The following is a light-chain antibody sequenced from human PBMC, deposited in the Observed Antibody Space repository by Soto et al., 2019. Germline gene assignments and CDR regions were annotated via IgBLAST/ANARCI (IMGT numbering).Light chain of an antibody. J-gene: IGLJ3*02. CDR3: SSYTTSNTQV. V-gene: IGLV2-14*01. CDR2: DVS. Sequence: HSALTQPASVSGSPGQSITSSCTGTSSDVGTYNYVSWYQHRPGKAPKLMIYDVSYRPSGVSNRFSGSKSANTASLTISGLQAEDEADYYCSSYTTSNTQVFGGGTKLTVL. CDR1: SSDVGTYNY.